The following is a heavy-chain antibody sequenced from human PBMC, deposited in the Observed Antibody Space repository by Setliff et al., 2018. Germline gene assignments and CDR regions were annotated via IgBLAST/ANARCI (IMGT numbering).Heavy chain of an antibody. CDR1: EFTFSSYA. CDR3: ARGPLVGTTEYYLDY. J-gene: IGHJ4*03. D-gene: IGHD1-26*01. Sequence: PGGSLRLSCTASEFTFSSYAMSWVRQAPGKGLEWVSSISGSGGSTYYADSVKGRFTISRDNSKNTLYLQMNSLGAEDTAVYYCARGPLVGTTEYYLDYWGQGTMVTVSS. V-gene: IGHV3-23*01. CDR2: ISGSGGST.